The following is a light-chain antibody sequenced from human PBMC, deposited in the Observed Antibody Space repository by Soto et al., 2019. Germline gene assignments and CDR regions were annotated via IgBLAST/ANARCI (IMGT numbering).Light chain of an antibody. CDR3: QQYGSSGT. J-gene: IGKJ1*01. CDR2: AAS. CDR1: QGISIY. Sequence: DIQMTQSTSAMSASVGDRFTITCRASQGISIYLAWFQQKPWKVPKRLIYAASTLQSGVPSRFSGSGSGTDFTLTISRLEPEDFAVYYCQQYGSSGTFGQGTKVDIK. V-gene: IGKV1-27*01.